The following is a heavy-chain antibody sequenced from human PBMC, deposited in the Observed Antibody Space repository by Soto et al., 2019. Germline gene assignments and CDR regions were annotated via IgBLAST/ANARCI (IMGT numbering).Heavy chain of an antibody. CDR1: GFTCSSYA. V-gene: IGHV3-23*01. D-gene: IGHD4-17*01. J-gene: IGHJ4*02. Sequence: EVQVLESGGGLVQPGGSLRLSCAASGFTCSSYAMSWVRQAPGQGLEWVSAISVSGSNPYYADSVKGRFTISRDNSKNTLYLQMNRLRAEDNALYYCAKTASMTIRDGFDHWGQGTLVTVSS. CDR3: AKTASMTIRDGFDH. CDR2: ISVSGSNP.